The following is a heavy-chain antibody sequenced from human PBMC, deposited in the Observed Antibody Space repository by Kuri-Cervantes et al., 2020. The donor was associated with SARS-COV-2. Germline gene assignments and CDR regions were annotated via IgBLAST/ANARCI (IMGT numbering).Heavy chain of an antibody. V-gene: IGHV3-7*01. CDR2: IKQDGSEK. D-gene: IGHD2-2*01. CDR1: GFTFSDHA. CDR3: TGERACSSASCFFYFYYYMDV. J-gene: IGHJ6*03. Sequence: GESLKISCTASGFTFSDHAMHWVRQAPGKGLEWVANIKQDGSEKYYVDSVKGRFTISRDNAKNSLYLQMNSLRAEDTAVYYCTGERACSSASCFFYFYYYMDVWGRGTTVTVSS.